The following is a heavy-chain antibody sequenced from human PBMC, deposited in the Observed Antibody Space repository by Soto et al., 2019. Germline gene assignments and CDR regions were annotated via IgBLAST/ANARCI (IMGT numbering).Heavy chain of an antibody. J-gene: IGHJ4*02. V-gene: IGHV1-8*01. D-gene: IGHD3-10*01. CDR1: GYTFSNYD. CDR3: AKVSRKGSAIDFDY. Sequence: QVQLVQSGAELKKPGASVKVSCKASGYTFSNYDMNGVRQATGQGPEWIGWVNPNNGDTGYAQQFQGRVTLTTDISTTTAYMELTSLRSEDTAIYYCAKVSRKGSAIDFDYWGQGTLITVSS. CDR2: VNPNNGDT.